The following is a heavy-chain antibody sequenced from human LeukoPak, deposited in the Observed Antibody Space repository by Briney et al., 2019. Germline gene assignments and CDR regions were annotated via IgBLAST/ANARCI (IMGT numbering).Heavy chain of an antibody. V-gene: IGHV3-7*01. Sequence: PGGSLRLSCAASGFTFSNYWMSWVRQAPGKGLEWVANIKEGGSEKYYVDSVKGRFTISRDNAKNSQYLQMNSLRAEDTAVYYCARGWETAMGKGFNYWGQGTLVTVSS. CDR3: ARGWETAMGKGFNY. CDR2: IKEGGSEK. CDR1: GFTFSNYW. J-gene: IGHJ4*02. D-gene: IGHD5-18*01.